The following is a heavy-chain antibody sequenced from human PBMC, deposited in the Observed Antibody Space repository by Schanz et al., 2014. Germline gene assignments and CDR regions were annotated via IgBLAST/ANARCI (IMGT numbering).Heavy chain of an antibody. CDR1: GFAFSSFA. CDR2: ISTSGTYM. CDR3: ARDRRNADLDY. V-gene: IGHV3-21*01. D-gene: IGHD1-1*01. Sequence: EVQLLESGGGLVEPGGSLRLSCAASGFAFSSFAMTWVRQAPGRGLEWVSSISTSGTYMYIADSLKGRLTISRDDAKKSMYLQMNNLRAEDTALYYCARDRRNADLDYWGQGTLVTVSS. J-gene: IGHJ4*02.